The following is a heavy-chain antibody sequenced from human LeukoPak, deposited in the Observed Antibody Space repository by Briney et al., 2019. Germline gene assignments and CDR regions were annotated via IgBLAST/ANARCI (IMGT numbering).Heavy chain of an antibody. J-gene: IGHJ4*02. Sequence: GGSLRLSCAASGFTFSSHAVNWVRQAPGKGLEWVSAISVTGGNTYYADSVKGRFTISRDNSKYTVYLQMNSLRAEDTAVYYCAKDPGTVTTYFGYYFDYWGQGTLVTVSA. V-gene: IGHV3-23*01. CDR1: GFTFSSHA. CDR2: ISVTGGNT. D-gene: IGHD4-17*01. CDR3: AKDPGTVTTYFGYYFDY.